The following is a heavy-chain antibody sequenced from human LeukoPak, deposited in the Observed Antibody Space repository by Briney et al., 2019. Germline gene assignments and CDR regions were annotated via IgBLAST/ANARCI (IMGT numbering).Heavy chain of an antibody. Sequence: ASVKVSCKASGYTFTSYGISWVRQAPGQGLEWMGWISAYNGNTNYAQKLQGRVTMTTDTSTSTAYMELRSLRSDDTAVYYCAGDCGFSGSYLCWFDPWGQGTLVTVSS. D-gene: IGHD1-26*01. V-gene: IGHV1-18*01. CDR1: GYTFTSYG. CDR2: ISAYNGNT. J-gene: IGHJ5*02. CDR3: AGDCGFSGSYLCWFDP.